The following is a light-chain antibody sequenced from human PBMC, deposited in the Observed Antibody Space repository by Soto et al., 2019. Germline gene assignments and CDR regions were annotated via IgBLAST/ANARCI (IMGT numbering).Light chain of an antibody. V-gene: IGKV3-15*01. CDR1: QSVSSN. CDR2: GAS. Sequence: EIVMTPSPATLSVSPLERANLSFSASQSVSSNLAWYQQKPGQAPRLLIYGASTRATGIPARFSGSGSGTEFTLTISSLQSEDFAVYYCKQYNTYRKFGQGTKVDIK. CDR3: KQYNTYRK. J-gene: IGKJ1*01.